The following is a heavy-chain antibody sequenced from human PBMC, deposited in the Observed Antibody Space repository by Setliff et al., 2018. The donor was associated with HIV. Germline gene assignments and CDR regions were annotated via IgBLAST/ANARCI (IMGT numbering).Heavy chain of an antibody. CDR1: GYSISSGYY. J-gene: IGHJ4*02. Sequence: SETLSLTCAVSGYSISSGYYWGWIRQPPGKGLEWIGNIYHSGSTSYNPSLKSRATISVDTSKNQFSLKLSSVTAADTAVYYCATVSGYYWQYFDYFGPGTLVTVSS. CDR2: IYHSGST. V-gene: IGHV4-38-2*01. D-gene: IGHD3-22*01. CDR3: ATVSGYYWQYFDY.